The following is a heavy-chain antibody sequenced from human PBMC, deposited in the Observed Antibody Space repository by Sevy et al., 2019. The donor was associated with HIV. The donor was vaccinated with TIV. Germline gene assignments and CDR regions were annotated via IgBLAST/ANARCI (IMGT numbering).Heavy chain of an antibody. V-gene: IGHV3-11*06. D-gene: IGHD1-7*01. CDR2: ISSGSTYT. J-gene: IGHJ4*02. CDR1: GFTFSDYY. Sequence: GGSLRLSCAASGFTFSDYYMSWIRQAPGKGLEWVSYISSGSTYTKYADSVKGRFTISRDNAKNSLYLQMNSLRVEDTAIYYCARDRRNYAGQYFDYWGQGTLVTVSS. CDR3: ARDRRNYAGQYFDY.